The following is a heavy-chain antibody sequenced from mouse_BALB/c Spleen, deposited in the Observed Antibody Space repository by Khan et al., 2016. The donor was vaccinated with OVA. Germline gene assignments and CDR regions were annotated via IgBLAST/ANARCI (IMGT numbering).Heavy chain of an antibody. Sequence: QIQLVQSGPELKKPGETVKISCKASGYTFTNYGMNWVKQAPGKGLKWMGWIYTYTGEPTYADDFKGRFAFSLESSASTAFLQINILTNEDTATYFCARGSSRAIDYWGQGTSVTVSS. CDR2: IYTYTGEP. J-gene: IGHJ4*01. CDR1: GYTFTNYG. CDR3: ARGSSRAIDY. D-gene: IGHD1-1*01. V-gene: IGHV9-3-1*01.